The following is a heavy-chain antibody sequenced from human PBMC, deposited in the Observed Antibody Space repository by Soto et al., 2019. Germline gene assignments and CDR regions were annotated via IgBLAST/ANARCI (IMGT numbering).Heavy chain of an antibody. CDR2: IIPIFGTA. CDR1: GGTFSSYA. V-gene: IGHV1-69*13. J-gene: IGHJ4*02. D-gene: IGHD2-8*01. Sequence: GASVKVSCKASGGTFSSYAISWVRQAPGQGLEWMGGIIPIFGTANYAQKFQGRVTITADESTSTAYMELSSLRSEDTAVYYCATPRCTNGVCYGDYFDSWGQGTLVTVSS. CDR3: ATPRCTNGVCYGDYFDS.